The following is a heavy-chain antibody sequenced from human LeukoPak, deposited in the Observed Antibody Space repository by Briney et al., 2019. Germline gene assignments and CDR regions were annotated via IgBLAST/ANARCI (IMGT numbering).Heavy chain of an antibody. J-gene: IGHJ6*02. D-gene: IGHD2-15*01. CDR3: AKVVVVAAYYYYYGMDV. V-gene: IGHV3-30*18. CDR2: ISYDGSNK. CDR1: GFTFSSYG. Sequence: PGGSLRLSCAASGFTFSSYGMHWVRQAPGKGLEWVAVISYDGSNKYYADSVKGRFTISRDNSENTLYLQMNSLRAEDTAVYYCAKVVVVAAYYYYYGMDVWGQGTTVTVSS.